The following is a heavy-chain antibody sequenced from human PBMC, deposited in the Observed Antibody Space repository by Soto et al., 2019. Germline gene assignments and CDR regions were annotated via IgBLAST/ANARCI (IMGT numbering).Heavy chain of an antibody. CDR2: ISSRSDI. CDR1: GFTFSTYS. D-gene: IGHD2-2*02. J-gene: IGHJ6*02. V-gene: IGHV3-21*01. CDR3: AREYTAWPLAYGLDV. Sequence: GGSLRLSCVGSGFTFSTYSINWVRQAPGKGLEWVSSISSRSDIYYADSVKGRFTISGDNAKNSVFLQMNSLRAEDTAVYYCAREYTAWPLAYGLDVLGQVTTITVSS.